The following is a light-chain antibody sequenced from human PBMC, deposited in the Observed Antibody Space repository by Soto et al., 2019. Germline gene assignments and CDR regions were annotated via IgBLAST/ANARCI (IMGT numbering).Light chain of an antibody. CDR2: DVS. CDR1: SSDVGGYNY. Sequence: QSALTQPASVSGSPGQSITISCTGTSSDVGGYNYVSWYQQHPGKATKLMIYDVSNRPSGVSNRFSGSKSGNTASLTISGLQDEDEADYYCSSYTSSSTLVVFGGGTKVTVL. J-gene: IGLJ2*01. CDR3: SSYTSSSTLVV. V-gene: IGLV2-14*01.